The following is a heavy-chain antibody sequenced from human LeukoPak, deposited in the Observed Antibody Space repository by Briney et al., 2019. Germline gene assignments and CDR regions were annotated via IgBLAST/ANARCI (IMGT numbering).Heavy chain of an antibody. J-gene: IGHJ3*01. Sequence: SETLSLTCTVSGVSIYSSYYYWGWIRQPPGKGLEFIGSIYYDENTFQNPSLKSRLTISVDTSTNQFSLRLSSVTAADTAVYYCARQLAAGNDTFDAWGQGTMVTVSS. D-gene: IGHD2-15*01. V-gene: IGHV4-39*01. CDR1: GVSIYSSYYY. CDR3: ARQLAAGNDTFDA. CDR2: IYYDENT.